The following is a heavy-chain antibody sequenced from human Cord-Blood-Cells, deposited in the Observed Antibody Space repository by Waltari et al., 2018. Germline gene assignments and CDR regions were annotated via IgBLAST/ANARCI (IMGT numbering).Heavy chain of an antibody. CDR3: ARGRTGEADY. V-gene: IGHV3-21*01. D-gene: IGHD7-27*01. Sequence: EVQLVESGGGLVKPGGSLKLSCAASGLTFSSFSMNWVRQAPGKGLEWVSSISSSSSYIYYADSVKGRFTISRDNAKNSLYLQMNSLRAEDTAVYYCARGRTGEADYWGQGTLVTVSS. J-gene: IGHJ4*02. CDR2: ISSSSSYI. CDR1: GLTFSSFS.